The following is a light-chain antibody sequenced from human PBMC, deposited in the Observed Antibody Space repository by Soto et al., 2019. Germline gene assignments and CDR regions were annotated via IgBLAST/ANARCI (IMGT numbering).Light chain of an antibody. CDR2: AAS. CDR1: HSVGTS. CDR3: QQSYHTPQT. V-gene: IGKV1-39*01. J-gene: IGKJ1*01. Sequence: DIQMTQSPSSLSASVGDRVSISCRASHSVGTSFNWYQQKPGKAPTLLIYAASSLQSEVPSRFSGSGSDTDFSLTISSLQPEDFATYYCQQSYHTPQTFGQGTKVEIK.